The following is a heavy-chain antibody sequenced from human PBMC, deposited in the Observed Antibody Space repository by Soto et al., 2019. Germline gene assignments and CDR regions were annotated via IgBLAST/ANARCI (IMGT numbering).Heavy chain of an antibody. D-gene: IGHD4-17*01. J-gene: IGHJ6*03. CDR2: IYYSGST. V-gene: IGHV4-59*01. CDR3: ARETFDYGEYGYYYYYMDV. CDR1: GGSISSYY. Sequence: SETLSLTCTVSGGSISSYYWSWIRQPPGKGLEWIGYIYYSGSTNYNPSLKSRVTISVDTSKNQFSLKLSSVTAADTAVYYCARETFDYGEYGYYYYYMDVWGKGTTVTVSS.